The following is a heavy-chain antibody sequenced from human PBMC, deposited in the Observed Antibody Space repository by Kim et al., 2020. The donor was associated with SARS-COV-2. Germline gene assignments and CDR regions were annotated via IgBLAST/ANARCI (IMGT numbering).Heavy chain of an antibody. CDR1: GYTFTTYN. Sequence: ASVKVSCKASGYTFTTYNIHWVCQAPGQGLDWMGWIHSGKGNTKYSQKFQGRVSISRDISANTAYMDLSSLGSEDTAIYYCVTGGGPAWGQGTLVTVSP. D-gene: IGHD5-12*01. CDR3: VTGGGPA. V-gene: IGHV1-3*04. CDR2: IHSGKGNT. J-gene: IGHJ4*02.